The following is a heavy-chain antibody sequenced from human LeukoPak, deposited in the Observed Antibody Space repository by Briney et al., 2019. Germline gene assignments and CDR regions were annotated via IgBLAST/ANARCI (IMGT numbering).Heavy chain of an antibody. D-gene: IGHD2-15*01. CDR3: AKSPVSSCRGSFCYPFDY. V-gene: IGHV3-23*01. CDR1: GFTFSTYA. J-gene: IGHJ4*02. Sequence: GGSLTLSCAASGFTFSTYAMSWVRQIPGKGLEWASAISGSDDGTYYADSVKGRFTISRDNSRNTLYLQMNTLRAEDTAVYFCAKSPVSSCRGSFCYPFDYWGQGNLVTVSS. CDR2: ISGSDDGT.